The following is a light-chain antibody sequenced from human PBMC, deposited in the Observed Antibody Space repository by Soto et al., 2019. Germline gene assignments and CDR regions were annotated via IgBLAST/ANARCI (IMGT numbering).Light chain of an antibody. V-gene: IGKV3-11*01. CDR3: QQRSNWPPIT. J-gene: IGKJ5*01. CDR2: DAS. Sequence: EIVLTQSPATLSLSPGERATLSCRASQSVSSYLAWYQQKPGQAPRLLIYDASNRGTGIPARFSGSGSGTDFTLTISSLEPEDFAVYYCQQRSNWPPITFGHGTRLEIK. CDR1: QSVSSY.